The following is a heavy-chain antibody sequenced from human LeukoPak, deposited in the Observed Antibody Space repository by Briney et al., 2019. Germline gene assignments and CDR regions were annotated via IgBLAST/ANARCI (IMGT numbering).Heavy chain of an antibody. Sequence: SVKVSCKASGGTFSSYAISWVRQAPGQGLEWMGGIIPIFGTANYAQKFQGRVTITADESTSTAYMELSSLRSEDTAVYYCVRGGYDSSGKNFDYWGQGTLVTVSS. V-gene: IGHV1-69*13. CDR1: GGTFSSYA. CDR2: IIPIFGTA. J-gene: IGHJ4*02. D-gene: IGHD3-22*01. CDR3: VRGGYDSSGKNFDY.